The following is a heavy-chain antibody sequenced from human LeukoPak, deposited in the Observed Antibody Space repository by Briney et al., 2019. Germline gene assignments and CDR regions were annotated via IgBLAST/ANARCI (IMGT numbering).Heavy chain of an antibody. Sequence: ASVKVSCKASGYTFTSYYMHWVRQAPGQGLEWMGIINPSGGSTSYAQKFQGRVTMTRDMSTSTVYMELSSLRSEDTAVCYCARGIEGIAAAGTSWFDPWGQGTLVTVSS. CDR1: GYTFTSYY. CDR2: INPSGGST. J-gene: IGHJ5*02. CDR3: ARGIEGIAAAGTSWFDP. D-gene: IGHD6-13*01. V-gene: IGHV1-46*01.